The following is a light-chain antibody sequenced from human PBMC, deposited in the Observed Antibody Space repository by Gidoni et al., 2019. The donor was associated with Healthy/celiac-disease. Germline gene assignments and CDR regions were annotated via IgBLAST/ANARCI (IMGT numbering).Light chain of an antibody. Sequence: IVLTQSPATLSLSPGERATLSCRASQSVSSYLAWYQQKPGQAPRLLIYDASNRATGIPARFSGSGSGTDFTLTISSLEPEDFAVDYCQQRSNLFTFGPGTKVDIK. V-gene: IGKV3-11*01. CDR3: QQRSNLFT. CDR1: QSVSSY. J-gene: IGKJ3*01. CDR2: DAS.